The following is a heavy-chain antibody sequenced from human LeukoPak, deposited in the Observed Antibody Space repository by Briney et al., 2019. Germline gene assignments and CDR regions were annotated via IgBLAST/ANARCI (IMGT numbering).Heavy chain of an antibody. V-gene: IGHV4-39*07. CDR2: IYYSGST. CDR3: ARDKVFDAFDI. J-gene: IGHJ3*02. CDR1: GGSISSSSYY. Sequence: PSETLSLTCTVSGGSISSSSYYWGWIRQPPGKGLEWIGSIYYSGSTYYNPSLKSRVTISVDRSKNQFSLKLSSVTAADTAVYYCARDKVFDAFDIWGQGTMVTVSS.